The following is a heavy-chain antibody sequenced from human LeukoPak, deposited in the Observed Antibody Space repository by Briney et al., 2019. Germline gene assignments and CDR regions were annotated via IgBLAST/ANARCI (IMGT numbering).Heavy chain of an antibody. CDR3: AKDRFGSGGPNWFGP. Sequence: GGSLRLSCAGSGFTFSRYAMSWVRHVPGKGLEWVSAITGSGSEIFSTDSVKGRFTISRDNAKNTLYLQMNNLRAEETAIYYCAKDRFGSGGPNWFGPWGQGTLVTVSS. J-gene: IGHJ5*02. D-gene: IGHD3-10*01. CDR1: GFTFSRYA. CDR2: ITGSGSEI. V-gene: IGHV3-23*01.